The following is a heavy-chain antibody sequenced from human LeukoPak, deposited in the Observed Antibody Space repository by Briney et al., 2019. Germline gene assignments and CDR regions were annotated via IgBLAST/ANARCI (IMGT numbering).Heavy chain of an antibody. V-gene: IGHV3-33*01. CDR2: IWYDGSNK. Sequence: PGGSLRLSCAASGFTFSSYDMHWVRQAPGKGLEWVAVIWYDGSNKYYADSVKGRFTISRDNSKNTLYLQMNSLRAEDTAVYYCARDNGFGEFNDYGMDVWGQGTTVTVSS. D-gene: IGHD3-10*01. CDR1: GFTFSSYD. CDR3: ARDNGFGEFNDYGMDV. J-gene: IGHJ6*02.